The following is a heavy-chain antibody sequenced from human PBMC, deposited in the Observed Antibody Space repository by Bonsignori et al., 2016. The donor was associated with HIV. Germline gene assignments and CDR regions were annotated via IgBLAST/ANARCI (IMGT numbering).Heavy chain of an antibody. J-gene: IGHJ4*02. CDR2: IYHSGST. CDR3: ARGFGTYIFHYFDY. V-gene: IGHV4-38-2*02. Sequence: QVQLQESGPGLVKPSETLSLTCTVSGYSISSDYYWGWIRQPPGKGLEWIGSIYHSGSTYYNPSLKSRVTISVDTSKNQFSLKLSSVTAADTAVYYXARGFGTYIFHYFDYWGQGTLVTVSS. D-gene: IGHD3-10*01. CDR1: GYSISSDYY.